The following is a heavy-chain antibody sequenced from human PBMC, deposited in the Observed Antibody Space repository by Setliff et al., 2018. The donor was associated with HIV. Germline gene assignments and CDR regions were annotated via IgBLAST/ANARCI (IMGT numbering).Heavy chain of an antibody. J-gene: IGHJ5*02. Sequence: ASVKVSCKPSGYSFTNHYMHWVRQAPGQGLEWMGVINPTGGSTRNTQKFQGRVAMTRDTSTSTVYMELSSLRSEDTAVYYCALDLPGPAITSGWMKNWFDPWGQGTLVTVSS. D-gene: IGHD6-19*01. CDR2: INPTGGST. CDR3: ALDLPGPAITSGWMKNWFDP. CDR1: GYSFTNHY. V-gene: IGHV1-46*01.